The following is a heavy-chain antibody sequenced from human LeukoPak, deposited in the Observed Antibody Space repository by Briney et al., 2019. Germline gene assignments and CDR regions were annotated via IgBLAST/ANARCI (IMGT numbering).Heavy chain of an antibody. V-gene: IGHV1-18*01. CDR1: GYTFTSYG. CDR3: AILSYYYYYGMDV. Sequence: ASVKVSCKASGYTFTSYGISWVRQAPGQGLEWMGRISAYNGNTNYAQKLQGRVTMTTDTSTSTAYMELRSLRSDDTAVYYCAILSYYYYYGMDVWGQGTTVTVSS. J-gene: IGHJ6*02. CDR2: ISAYNGNT.